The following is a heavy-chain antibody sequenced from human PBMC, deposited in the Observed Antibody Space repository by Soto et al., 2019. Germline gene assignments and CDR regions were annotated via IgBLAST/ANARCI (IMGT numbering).Heavy chain of an antibody. CDR2: ISGYNGDT. CDR1: GYTFTRYG. Sequence: QGHLVQSEAEVKKSGASVKVSCKASGYTFTRYGISWVRQAPGQGLEWMGWISGYNGDTNYAQKFKGRVSMTIDTYTTTAYMELRSLTYDDAAVYDCAKNGQPPYYYDGLDVWGEGTKVTVSS. J-gene: IGHJ6*01. V-gene: IGHV1-18*01. CDR3: AKNGQPPYYYDGLDV. D-gene: IGHD2-8*01.